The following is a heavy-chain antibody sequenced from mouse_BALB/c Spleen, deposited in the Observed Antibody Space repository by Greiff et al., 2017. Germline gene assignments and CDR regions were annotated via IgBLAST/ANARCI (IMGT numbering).Heavy chain of an antibody. CDR2: IRSKSNNYAT. J-gene: IGHJ1*01. Sequence: EVKLVESGGGLVQPKGSLKLSCAASGFTFNTYAMNWVRQAPGKGLEWVARIRSKSNNYATYYADSVKDRVTISRDDSQSMLYLQMNNLKTEDTAMYYCVRHRELGDFDVWGAGTTVTVAS. CDR3: VRHRELGDFDV. D-gene: IGHD1-3*01. V-gene: IGHV10-1*02. CDR1: GFTFNTYA.